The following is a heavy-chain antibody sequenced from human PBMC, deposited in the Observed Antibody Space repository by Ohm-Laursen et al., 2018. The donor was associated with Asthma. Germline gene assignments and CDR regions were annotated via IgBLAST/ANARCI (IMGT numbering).Heavy chain of an antibody. J-gene: IGHJ4*02. CDR1: GYSVTSYA. CDR2: IYIANT. D-gene: IGHD2-21*01. Sequence: ESSVKVSCNVSGYSVTSYAFSWVRQAPGQRPEWMGWIYIANTNYAPKFRDRVTMTTDTSTNTLYMELRRLKSDDTAVYYCVRDVVDRFDDWGQGSLVIVSS. V-gene: IGHV1-18*01. CDR3: VRDVVDRFDD.